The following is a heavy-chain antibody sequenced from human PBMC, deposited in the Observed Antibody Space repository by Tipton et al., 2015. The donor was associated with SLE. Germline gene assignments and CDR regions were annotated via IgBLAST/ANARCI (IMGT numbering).Heavy chain of an antibody. CDR1: GGSISRSSYY. J-gene: IGHJ4*02. V-gene: IGHV4-39*07. CDR2: MYYSGTS. D-gene: IGHD6-13*01. CDR3: ATYNSSWYVGLERLFYFDH. Sequence: TLSLTCTVSGGSISRSSYYWAWIRQSPGKGLEWIGSMYYSGTSYDNPSLKSRVTISVGTSKNQFSLKLNSVTAADTAVYYCATYNSSWYVGLERLFYFDHRGQGKLVTVSS.